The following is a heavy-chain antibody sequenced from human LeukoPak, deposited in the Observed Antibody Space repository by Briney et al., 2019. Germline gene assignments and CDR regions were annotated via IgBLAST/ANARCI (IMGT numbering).Heavy chain of an antibody. Sequence: ASVKVSCKASGYTFTGYYMHWVGQAPGQGLEWMGWINPNSGGTNYAQKFQGRVTMTRDTSISTAYMELSRLRSDDTAVYYCARVFEYSSSSGYYYGMDVWGQGTTVTVSS. CDR1: GYTFTGYY. V-gene: IGHV1-2*02. J-gene: IGHJ6*02. D-gene: IGHD6-6*01. CDR3: ARVFEYSSSSGYYYGMDV. CDR2: INPNSGGT.